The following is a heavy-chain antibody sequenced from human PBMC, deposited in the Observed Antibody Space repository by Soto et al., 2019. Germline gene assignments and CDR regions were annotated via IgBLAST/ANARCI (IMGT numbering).Heavy chain of an antibody. Sequence: QVQLVESGGGVVQPGRSLRLSCAASGFTFSSYAMHWVRQAPGKGLEWVAVISYDGSNKYYADSVKGRFTISRDNSKNTLYLQMNSLRAEDTAVYYCARESQVAVAGRRYDLKWFDPWGQGTLVTVSS. J-gene: IGHJ5*02. CDR2: ISYDGSNK. CDR1: GFTFSSYA. CDR3: ARESQVAVAGRRYDLKWFDP. V-gene: IGHV3-30-3*01. D-gene: IGHD6-19*01.